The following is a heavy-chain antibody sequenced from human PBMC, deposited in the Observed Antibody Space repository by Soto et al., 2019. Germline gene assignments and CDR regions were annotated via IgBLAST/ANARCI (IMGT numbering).Heavy chain of an antibody. CDR2: IYYSGKT. V-gene: IGHV4-31*02. Sequence: QVQLQESGPGLVKPSQTLSLTWTVSGGSISSGGYYWSWIRQHPGKGLEGIGYIYYSGKTYYKPSLKSRVTISVDTSKNQFYLKLSSVTAADTALYYCARSYYGGNSQIGAFDIWGQGTMVTVSS. CDR3: ARSYYGGNSQIGAFDI. D-gene: IGHD4-17*01. CDR1: GGSISSGGYY. J-gene: IGHJ3*02.